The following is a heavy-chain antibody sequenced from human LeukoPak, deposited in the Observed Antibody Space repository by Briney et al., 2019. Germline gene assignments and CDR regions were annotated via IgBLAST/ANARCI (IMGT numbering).Heavy chain of an antibody. CDR3: ANERDPGIAVAGTSYYFDY. Sequence: DPSETLSLTCTVSGGSISSGGYYWSWIRQPPGKGLEWIGYIYHSGSTYYNPSLKSRVTMSVDTSKNQFSLKLSSVTAADTAVYYCANERDPGIAVAGTSYYFDYWGQGTLVTVSS. D-gene: IGHD6-19*01. CDR2: IYHSGST. CDR1: GGSISSGGYY. V-gene: IGHV4-30-2*01. J-gene: IGHJ4*02.